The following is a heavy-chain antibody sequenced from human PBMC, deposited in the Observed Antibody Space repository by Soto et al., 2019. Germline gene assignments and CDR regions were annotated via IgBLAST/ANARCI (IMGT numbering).Heavy chain of an antibody. V-gene: IGHV3-23*01. CDR1: GFTFSSYA. D-gene: IGHD3-3*01. CDR3: AKDGYYDFWSGYSTGFDP. J-gene: IGHJ5*02. Sequence: GGSLRLSCAASGFTFSSYAMSWVRQAPGKGLEWVSAISGSGGSTYYADSVKGRFTISRDNSKNTLYLQMNSLRAEDTAVYYCAKDGYYDFWSGYSTGFDPWGQGTLVTVSS. CDR2: ISGSGGST.